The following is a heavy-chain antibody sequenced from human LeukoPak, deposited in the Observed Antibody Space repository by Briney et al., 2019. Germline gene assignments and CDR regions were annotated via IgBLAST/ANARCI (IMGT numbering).Heavy chain of an antibody. CDR3: AKDMAAYYYSSGNIDY. CDR1: GFTFSSYV. J-gene: IGHJ4*02. V-gene: IGHV3-43D*03. CDR2: ISWDGGST. D-gene: IGHD3-10*01. Sequence: PGGSLRLSCAASGFTFSSYVMSWVRQAPGEGLEWVSLISWDGGSTYYTDSVKGRFTISRDNSKNSLYLQMNSLRAEDTALYYCAKDMAAYYYSSGNIDYWGQGTLVTVSS.